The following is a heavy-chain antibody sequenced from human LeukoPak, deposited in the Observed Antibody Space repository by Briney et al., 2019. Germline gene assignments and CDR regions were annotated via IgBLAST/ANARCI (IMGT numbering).Heavy chain of an antibody. CDR2: ISSISSTI. CDR1: GFTFNGYG. V-gene: IGHV3-48*01. CDR3: AKDKYSPVRSMSEAAYYFDF. D-gene: IGHD6-13*01. Sequence: GGSLRLSCTASGFTFNGYGMNWVRQAPGKGLEWVSYISSISSTIYYSDSVKGRFTISRDNAKNSLYLQMNSLRAEDTAVYLCAKDKYSPVRSMSEAAYYFDFWGPGTLVTVSS. J-gene: IGHJ4*02.